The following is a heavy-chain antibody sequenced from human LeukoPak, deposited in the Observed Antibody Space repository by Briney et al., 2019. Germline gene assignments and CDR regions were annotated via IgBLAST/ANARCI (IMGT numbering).Heavy chain of an antibody. CDR3: ARAAEIWYYYDRSDPPDY. J-gene: IGHJ4*02. CDR1: GFTFSSYS. CDR2: ISSSSSYI. V-gene: IGHV3-21*01. D-gene: IGHD3-22*01. Sequence: GGSLRLSCAASGFTFSSYSMNWVRQAPGKGLEWVSSISSSSSYIYYADSVKGRFTISRDNAKNSLYLQMNSLRAEDTAVYYCARAAEIWYYYDRSDPPDYWGQGTLVTVSS.